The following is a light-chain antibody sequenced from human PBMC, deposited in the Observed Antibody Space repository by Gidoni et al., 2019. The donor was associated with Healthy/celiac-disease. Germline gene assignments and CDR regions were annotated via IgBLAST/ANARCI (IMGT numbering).Light chain of an antibody. CDR1: QSISSW. CDR2: KAS. J-gene: IGKJ1*01. CDR3: QQYNSYSWT. Sequence: DIQMTHSPSTLSASVGDRVTITCRASQSISSWLAWYQQKPGKAPKLLIYKASSLESGVPSRFSGSGSGTEFTLTISSLQPYDFATYYCQQYNSYSWTFGQGTKVEIK. V-gene: IGKV1-5*03.